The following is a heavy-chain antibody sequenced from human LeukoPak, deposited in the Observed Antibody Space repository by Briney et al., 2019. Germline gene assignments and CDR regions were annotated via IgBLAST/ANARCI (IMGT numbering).Heavy chain of an antibody. CDR3: AKDRGDTAYAFDI. V-gene: IGHV3-33*06. J-gene: IGHJ3*02. CDR2: IWYDGSNK. CDR1: GFTFSSYG. Sequence: GGSLRLSCAASGFTFSSYGMHWVRQAPGKGLGWAAVIWYDGSNKYYADSVKGRFTISRDNSKNTLYLQVNSLRAEDTAVYYCAKDRGDTAYAFDIWGQGTMVTVSS. D-gene: IGHD5-18*01.